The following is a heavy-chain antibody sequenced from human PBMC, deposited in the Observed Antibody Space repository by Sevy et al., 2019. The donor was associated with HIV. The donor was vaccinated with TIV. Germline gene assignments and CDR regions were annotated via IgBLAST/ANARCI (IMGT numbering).Heavy chain of an antibody. V-gene: IGHV3-23*01. D-gene: IGHD2-8*01. J-gene: IGHJ4*02. CDR3: AREGCTKPHDY. Sequence: GGSLRLSCAASGFTFNKYSMSWVRQHPGKGLEWVATLSFGCGEINYADSVKGRFTISRDNSKNSFYLQMNNLRAEDTALYYCAREGCTKPHDYWGQGTLVTVSS. CDR1: GFTFNKYS. CDR2: LSFGCGEI.